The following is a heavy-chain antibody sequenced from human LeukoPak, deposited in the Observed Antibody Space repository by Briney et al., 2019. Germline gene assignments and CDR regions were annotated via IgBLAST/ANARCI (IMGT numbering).Heavy chain of an antibody. CDR3: ARGGSYYGYFDY. D-gene: IGHD1-26*01. Sequence: SETLSLTCTVSGGSISSYYWSWIRQPPGKGLEWIGYIYYSGSTNYNPFLKSRVTISVDTSKNQFSLKLSSVTAADTAVYYCARGGSYYGYFDYWGQGTLVTVSS. CDR2: IYYSGST. V-gene: IGHV4-59*01. J-gene: IGHJ4*03. CDR1: GGSISSYY.